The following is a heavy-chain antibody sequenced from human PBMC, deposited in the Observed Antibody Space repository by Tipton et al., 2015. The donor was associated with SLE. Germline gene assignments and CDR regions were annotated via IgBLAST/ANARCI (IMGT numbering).Heavy chain of an antibody. J-gene: IGHJ4*02. CDR2: IYYSGST. CDR1: GGSISSSDHY. Sequence: TLSLTCTVSGGSISSSDHYWGWLRQPPGKGLEWIGSIYYSGSTYYNPSLKSRGTISVDTSKNQFSLKLSSVTAADTAVYYCARHDQGYSSSWYYFDYWGQGTLVTVSS. CDR3: ARHDQGYSSSWYYFDY. V-gene: IGHV4-39*07. D-gene: IGHD6-13*01.